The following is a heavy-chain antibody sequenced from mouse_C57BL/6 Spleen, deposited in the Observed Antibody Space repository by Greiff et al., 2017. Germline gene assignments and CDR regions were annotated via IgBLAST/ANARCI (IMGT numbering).Heavy chain of an antibody. CDR3: ARKADYDAWFAY. D-gene: IGHD2-4*01. Sequence: VQLQQPGAELVKPGASVTLSCKASGYTFTGYWITWVKQRPGHGLEWIGDIYPGSGSTTYNEKFKSKATLTVDTSSSTAYMQLISLTSEDSAVYYCARKADYDAWFAYWGQGTLVTVSA. J-gene: IGHJ3*01. CDR2: IYPGSGST. V-gene: IGHV1-55*01. CDR1: GYTFTGYW.